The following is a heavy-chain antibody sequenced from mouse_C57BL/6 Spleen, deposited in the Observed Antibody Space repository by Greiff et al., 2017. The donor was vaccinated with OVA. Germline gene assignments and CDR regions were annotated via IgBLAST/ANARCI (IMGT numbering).Heavy chain of an antibody. V-gene: IGHV1-81*01. CDR3: ARSYDYVPFDY. CDR1: GYTFTSYG. Sequence: QVQLQQSGAELARPGASVKLSCKASGYTFTSYGISWVKQRTGQGLEWIGEIYPRSGNTYYNEKFKGKATLTADKSSSTAYMELRSLTSEDAAVYFCARSYDYVPFDYWGQGTTLTVSS. CDR2: IYPRSGNT. J-gene: IGHJ2*01. D-gene: IGHD2-4*01.